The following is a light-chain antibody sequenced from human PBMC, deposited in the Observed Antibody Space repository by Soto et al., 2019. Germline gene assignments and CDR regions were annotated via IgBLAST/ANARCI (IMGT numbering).Light chain of an antibody. CDR1: RSVSTY. V-gene: IGKV3-11*01. CDR2: DTS. Sequence: EIVVTQSPVTLSLSPGDRATLSCRASRSVSTYLAWYQQKSGQAPRLLIYDTSNRATGIPARFSGSGSGTDFTLTISCLEPEDFAVYYCQQRSSWMWAFGQGTRVEVK. J-gene: IGKJ1*01. CDR3: QQRSSWMWA.